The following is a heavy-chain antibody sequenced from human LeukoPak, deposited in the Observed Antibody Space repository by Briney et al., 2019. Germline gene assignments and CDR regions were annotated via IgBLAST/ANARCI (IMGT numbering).Heavy chain of an antibody. D-gene: IGHD1-26*01. CDR1: GYTFTSYA. Sequence: ASVKVSCKASGYTFTSYAMHWVRQAPGQRLEWMGWINAGNGNTKYSQKFQGRVTITRDTSASTAYMELSSLRSEDTAVYYCARSPLVYSGSSTVRDAFDIWGQGTMVTVSS. CDR2: INAGNGNT. CDR3: ARSPLVYSGSSTVRDAFDI. V-gene: IGHV1-3*01. J-gene: IGHJ3*02.